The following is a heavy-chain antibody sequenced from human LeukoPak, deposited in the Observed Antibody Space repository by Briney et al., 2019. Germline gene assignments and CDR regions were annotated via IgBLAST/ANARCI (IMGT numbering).Heavy chain of an antibody. CDR1: GFTLSNSA. V-gene: IGHV3-30-3*01. J-gene: IGHJ4*02. CDR3: ARPYNSGWYGDFDY. D-gene: IGHD6-19*01. Sequence: GGSLRLSCAASGFTLSNSAMHWVRQAPGKGLEWVAVISYDGTNKYYADSVKGRFTISRDNSKNTLYLQMNNLRAGDTAVYYCARPYNSGWYGDFDYWGQGTLVTVSS. CDR2: ISYDGTNK.